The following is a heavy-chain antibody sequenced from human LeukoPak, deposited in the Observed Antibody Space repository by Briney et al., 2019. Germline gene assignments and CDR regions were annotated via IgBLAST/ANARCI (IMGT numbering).Heavy chain of an antibody. CDR2: ISWNSGSI. V-gene: IGHV3-9*03. CDR1: GFTFDDYA. D-gene: IGHD2-15*01. J-gene: IGHJ3*02. Sequence: PGGSLRLSCAVSGFTFDDYALHWVRQAPGKGLEWVSGISWNSGSIGYGDSVKGRFTISRDNAKNSLYLQMNSLRPEDMALYYCAKTGSGKGGFDIWGQGTMVSVSS. CDR3: AKTGSGKGGFDI.